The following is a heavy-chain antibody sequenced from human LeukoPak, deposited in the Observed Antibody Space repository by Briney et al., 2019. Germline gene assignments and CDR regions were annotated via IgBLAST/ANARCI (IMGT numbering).Heavy chain of an antibody. CDR3: ARSGPSGSYYNWFDP. J-gene: IGHJ5*02. V-gene: IGHV4-59*01. CDR1: GGSISSYY. Sequence: PSETLSLTCTVSGGSISSYYWSWIRQPPGKGLDWIGYIDYSGSTNYNPSLKSRVTISVDTSKNQFSLSLSSVIAADTAVYYCARSGPSGSYYNWFDPWGQATLVTVCS. D-gene: IGHD1-26*01. CDR2: IDYSGST.